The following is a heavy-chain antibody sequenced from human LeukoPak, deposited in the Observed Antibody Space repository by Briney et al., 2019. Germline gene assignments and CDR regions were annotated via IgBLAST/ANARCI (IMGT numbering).Heavy chain of an antibody. CDR1: GFTFSRYA. Sequence: GGSLRLSCGASGFTFSRYAMNWVRQAPGQGLEWVAIISYGGNNQYYAESVKGRFTISRDNTKNTVYLQMNSLRPEDTAAYYCARAPDSSGYYYYFDYWGQGALVTVSS. J-gene: IGHJ4*02. V-gene: IGHV3-30-3*01. CDR2: ISYGGNNQ. D-gene: IGHD3-22*01. CDR3: ARAPDSSGYYYYFDY.